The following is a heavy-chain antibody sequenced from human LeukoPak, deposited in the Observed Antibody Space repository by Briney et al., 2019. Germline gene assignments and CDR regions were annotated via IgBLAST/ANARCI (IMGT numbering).Heavy chain of an antibody. V-gene: IGHV4-38-2*02. CDR3: ARGPKTGYCSSTSCYTADY. J-gene: IGHJ4*02. CDR2: IYHSGSA. CDR1: GYSISCGYY. D-gene: IGHD2-2*02. Sequence: SETLSLTCTVSGYSISCGYYWGWIRQPPGKGLEWIGSIYHSGSAYYNPSLKSRVTISEDTSKNQFSLKLSSVTAADTAVYYCARGPKTGYCSSTSCYTADYWGQGTLVTVSS.